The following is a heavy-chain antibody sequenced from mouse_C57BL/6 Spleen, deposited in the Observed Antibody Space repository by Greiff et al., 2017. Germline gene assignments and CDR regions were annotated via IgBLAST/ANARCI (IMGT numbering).Heavy chain of an antibody. V-gene: IGHV1-81*01. D-gene: IGHD4-1*01. CDR1: GYTFTSYG. CDR2: IYPRSGNT. Sequence: QVQLQQSGAELARPGASVKLSCKASGYTFTSYGISWVKQRTGQGLEWIGEIYPRSGNTYYNEKFKGKATLTADKSSSTAYMELRSLTSEDSAVYFCARDWDGAYYFDYWGQGTTLTVSS. CDR3: ARDWDGAYYFDY. J-gene: IGHJ2*01.